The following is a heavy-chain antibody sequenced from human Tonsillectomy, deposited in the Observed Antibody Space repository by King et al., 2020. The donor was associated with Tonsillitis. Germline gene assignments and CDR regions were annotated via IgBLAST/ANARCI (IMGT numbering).Heavy chain of an antibody. V-gene: IGHV3-48*02. D-gene: IGHD3-22*01. CDR3: ARNTETYDSSGYYDYYYYYGMDV. CDR1: GFTFSSYS. J-gene: IGHJ6*02. Sequence: VQLVESGGGLVQPGGSLRLSCAASGFTFSSYSMNWVRQAPGKGLEWVSYISSSSSTIYYADSVKGRFTISRDNAKNSLYLQINSLIDEDTAVYYCARNTETYDSSGYYDYYYYYGMDVWGQGTTVTVSS. CDR2: ISSSSSTI.